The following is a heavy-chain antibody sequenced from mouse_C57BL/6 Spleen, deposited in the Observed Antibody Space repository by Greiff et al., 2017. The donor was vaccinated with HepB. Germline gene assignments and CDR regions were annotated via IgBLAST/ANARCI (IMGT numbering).Heavy chain of an antibody. J-gene: IGHJ4*01. CDR3: ARRAIYYYGSSYDYYAMDY. D-gene: IGHD1-1*01. CDR2: IDPSDSYT. CDR1: GYTFTSYW. V-gene: IGHV1-69*01. Sequence: VQLQQPGAELVMPGASVKLSCKASGYTFTSYWMHWVKQRPGQGLEWIGEIDPSDSYTNYNQKFKGKSTVTVDKSSSTAYMQLSSLTSDDSAVYYCARRAIYYYGSSYDYYAMDYWGQGTSVTVSS.